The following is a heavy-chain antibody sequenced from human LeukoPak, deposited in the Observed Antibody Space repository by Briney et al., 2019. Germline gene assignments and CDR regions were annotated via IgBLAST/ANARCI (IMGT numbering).Heavy chain of an antibody. CDR3: ARAPKASPYCSGGSCYLNWFDP. D-gene: IGHD2-15*01. CDR1: GGTFSSYA. CDR2: IIPIFGTA. J-gene: IGHJ5*02. V-gene: IGHV1-69*13. Sequence: SVKVSCKASGGTFSSYAISWVRQAPGQGLEWMGGIIPIFGTANYAQKFQGRVTITADESTSTAYMELSSLRSEDTAVYYCARAPKASPYCSGGSCYLNWFDPWGQGTLVTVSS.